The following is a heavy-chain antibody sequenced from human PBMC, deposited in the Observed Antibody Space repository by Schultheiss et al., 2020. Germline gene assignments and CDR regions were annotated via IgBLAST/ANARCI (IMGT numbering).Heavy chain of an antibody. CDR2: IRYSGST. J-gene: IGHJ6*02. D-gene: IGHD1-14*01. CDR3: ATLWNHYGMDV. CDR1: GGSISSYY. Sequence: SETLSLTCTVSGGSISSYYWSWIRQPPGKGLEYIAYIRYSGSTYYNPSLKSRVTISVDTSKNQFSLKLNSVTAADTAIYYCATLWNHYGMDVWGQGTSVTVSS. V-gene: IGHV4-59*12.